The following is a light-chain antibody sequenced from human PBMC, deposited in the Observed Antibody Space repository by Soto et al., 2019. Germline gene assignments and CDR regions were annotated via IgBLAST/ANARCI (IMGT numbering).Light chain of an antibody. CDR1: QSVSSNY. Sequence: EIVLTQSPGTLSLSPGERATLSCSASQSVSSNYLAWYQQKPGQAPRLLIYGASSRATGIPARFSGSGFGTDFTLTISSLEPEDFAVYYCQQRTNGLTFGGGTKVDIK. J-gene: IGKJ4*01. V-gene: IGKV3D-20*02. CDR2: GAS. CDR3: QQRTNGLT.